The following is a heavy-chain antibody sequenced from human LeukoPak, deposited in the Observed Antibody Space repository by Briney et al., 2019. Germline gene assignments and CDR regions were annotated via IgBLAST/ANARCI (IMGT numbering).Heavy chain of an antibody. D-gene: IGHD4-17*01. J-gene: IGHJ5*02. V-gene: IGHV3-33*01. CDR3: ARVKGDYVDQTWFDH. CDR1: GFNFSSYG. Sequence: GGSLRLSCAASGFNFSSYGMHWVRQAPGKGLEWVAVIWYDGTNKYYADFVKGRFTISRDNSKNTLSLQMNSLRVEDTAVYYCARVKGDYVDQTWFDHWGQGTLVTVSS. CDR2: IWYDGTNK.